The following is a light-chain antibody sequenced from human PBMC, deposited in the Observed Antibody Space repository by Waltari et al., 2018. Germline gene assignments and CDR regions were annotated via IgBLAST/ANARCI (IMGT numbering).Light chain of an antibody. CDR1: NNDVGHYDL. V-gene: IGLV2-23*01. CDR2: QGT. CDR3: CSYAGTWL. Sequence: QSALTQPASMSASPGQSITSSCTATNNDVGHYDLVSWYQQHPGRAPRLRIFQGTKRPSEVSGRFSGSKSADTASLTISGLQPEDEADYYCCSYAGTWLFGGGTKVTVL. J-gene: IGLJ3*02.